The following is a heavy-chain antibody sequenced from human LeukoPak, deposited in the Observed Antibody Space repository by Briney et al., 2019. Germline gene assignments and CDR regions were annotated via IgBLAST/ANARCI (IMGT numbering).Heavy chain of an antibody. V-gene: IGHV4-59*01. D-gene: IGHD3-9*01. J-gene: IGHJ4*02. Sequence: SETLSLTCTVSGDSISAYYWSWIRQPPGKGLEWIGYIHCSGSTSYNPSLKSRVTISVDPSKNLFSLRLNSVTAADTAVYYCARSLMYYDFLTGYSPQNFDYWGQGTLVTVSS. CDR2: IHCSGST. CDR1: GDSISAYY. CDR3: ARSLMYYDFLTGYSPQNFDY.